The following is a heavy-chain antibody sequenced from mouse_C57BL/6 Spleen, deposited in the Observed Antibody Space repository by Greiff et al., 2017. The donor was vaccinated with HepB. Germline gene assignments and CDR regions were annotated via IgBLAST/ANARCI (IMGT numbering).Heavy chain of an antibody. J-gene: IGHJ3*01. CDR3: ARGGYDGAWFAD. CDR2: IHPNSGST. D-gene: IGHD2-2*01. V-gene: IGHV1-64*01. Sequence: QVQLQQPGAELVKPGASVKLSCKASGYTFTSYWMHWVKQRPGQGLEWIGMIHPNSGSTNYNEKFKSKATLTVDKSSSTAYMQLSSLTSEDSAVYYCARGGYDGAWFADWGQGTLVTVSA. CDR1: GYTFTSYW.